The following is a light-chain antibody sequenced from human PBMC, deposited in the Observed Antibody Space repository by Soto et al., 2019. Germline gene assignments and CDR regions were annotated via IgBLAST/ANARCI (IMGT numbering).Light chain of an antibody. CDR1: SSDIGSYDL. J-gene: IGLJ2*01. V-gene: IGLV2-23*02. CDR2: EVN. Sequence: QSVLTQPASVSWSPGQSITISCTGTSSDIGSYDLVSWYQQHPGNAPRLIIYEVNKRPSGVSNRFSGSKSGNTASLTVSGLQAEDGAEYYCCSYATTTLFGGGTKLTVL. CDR3: CSYATTTL.